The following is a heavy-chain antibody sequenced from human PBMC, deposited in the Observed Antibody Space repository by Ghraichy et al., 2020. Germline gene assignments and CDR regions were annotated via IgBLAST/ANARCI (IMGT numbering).Heavy chain of an antibody. D-gene: IGHD4-23*01. CDR3: SKYGGNSIDY. J-gene: IGHJ4*02. V-gene: IGHV3-30*18. CDR2: ISYDGSNK. Sequence: APARGIKWVAVISYDGSNKYYADSVKGRFTISRDNSKHTLYLQMNSLRAEDTAVYYCSKYGGNSIDYWGQFILVTVA.